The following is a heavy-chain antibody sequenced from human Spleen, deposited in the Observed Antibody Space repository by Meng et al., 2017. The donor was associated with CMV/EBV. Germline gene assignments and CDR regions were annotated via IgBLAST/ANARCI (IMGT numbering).Heavy chain of an antibody. CDR2: ISADTTNI. CDR3: TIGEFDY. J-gene: IGHJ4*02. CDR1: GYTFINYG. D-gene: IGHD3-10*01. Sequence: ASVKVSCKASGYTFINYGVTWVRQAPGQGLEWMGWISADTTNINYAQNLQGRVTLTTDTSTSTAYMEVRSLRSDDTAIYYCTIGEFDYWGQGTLVTVSS. V-gene: IGHV1-18*04.